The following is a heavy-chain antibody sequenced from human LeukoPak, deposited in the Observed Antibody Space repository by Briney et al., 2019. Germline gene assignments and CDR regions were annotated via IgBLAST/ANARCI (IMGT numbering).Heavy chain of an antibody. CDR3: ARCLAAADSDAFDI. V-gene: IGHV4-61*02. J-gene: IGHJ3*02. Sequence: PSETLSLTCTVSGGSISSGSYYWSWIRQPAGKGLEWIGRIYTSGSTNYNPSLKSRVTISVDTSKNQFSLKLSSVTAADTAVYYCARCLAAADSDAFDIWGQGTIVTVSS. CDR2: IYTSGST. CDR1: GGSISSGSYY. D-gene: IGHD6-13*01.